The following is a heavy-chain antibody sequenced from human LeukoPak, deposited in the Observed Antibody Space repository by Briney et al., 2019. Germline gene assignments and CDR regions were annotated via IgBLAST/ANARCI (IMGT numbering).Heavy chain of an antibody. D-gene: IGHD4-17*01. J-gene: IGHJ4*02. Sequence: GGSLRLSCAASGFTFSSNAMSWVRQAPGKGLEWVSAISGSDARTYYADSVKGRFTISRDNAKNSLYLQMNSLRGDDTAVYYCARDQYGDYDFDYWGQGTLVTVSS. CDR2: ISGSDART. CDR3: ARDQYGDYDFDY. V-gene: IGHV3-23*01. CDR1: GFTFSSNA.